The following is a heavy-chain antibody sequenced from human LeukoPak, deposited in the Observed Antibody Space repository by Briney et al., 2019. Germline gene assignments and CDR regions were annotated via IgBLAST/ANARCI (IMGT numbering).Heavy chain of an antibody. CDR1: GYTFTSYY. V-gene: IGHV1-46*01. CDR3: ARGSAFDY. CDR2: FNPSGGTT. J-gene: IGHJ4*02. Sequence: GASVKVSCKASGYTFTSYYIHWVRQAPGQGLEWMGVFNPSGGTTNSAQKFQGRVTMTRNTSISTAYMELSSLRSEDTAVYYCARGSAFDYWGQGTLVTVSS.